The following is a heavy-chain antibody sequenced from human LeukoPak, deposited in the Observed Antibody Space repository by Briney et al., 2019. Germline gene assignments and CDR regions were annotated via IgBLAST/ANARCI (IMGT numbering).Heavy chain of an antibody. CDR2: INHSGST. CDR1: GGSISSSSYY. V-gene: IGHV4-39*07. CDR3: ARDYDYVWGSYREPLYAY. D-gene: IGHD3-16*02. Sequence: SETLSLTCTVSGGSISSSSYYWSWIRQPPGKGLEWIGEINHSGSTNYNPSLKSRVTISVDTSKNQFSLKLSSVTAADTAVYYCARDYDYVWGSYREPLYAYWGQGTLVTVSS. J-gene: IGHJ4*02.